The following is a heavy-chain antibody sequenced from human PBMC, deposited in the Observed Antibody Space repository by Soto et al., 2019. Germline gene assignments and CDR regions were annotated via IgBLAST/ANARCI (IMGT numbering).Heavy chain of an antibody. D-gene: IGHD2-15*01. CDR2: ISVSGDST. J-gene: IGHJ5*02. CDR3: ATLVVVAATYNWFDP. V-gene: IGHV3-23*01. CDR1: GFPLSNYA. Sequence: GGSLRLSCAASGFPLSNYAMSWVRQAPGKGLEWVSAISVSGDSTYYADSVKGRFTISRDNSKNTLYLQMNSLRAEDTAVYYCATLVVVAATYNWFDPWGQGTPVTVS.